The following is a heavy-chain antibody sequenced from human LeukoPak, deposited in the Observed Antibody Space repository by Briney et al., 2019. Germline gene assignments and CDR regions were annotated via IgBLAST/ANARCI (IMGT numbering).Heavy chain of an antibody. Sequence: GASVKVSCKAPGYTFSRYGISWVRQAPGQGLEWMGWISAHNGNTNYAQKFQGRVAMTTDTSTSTAYMELRSLRSDDTAVYYCARQSMTGNERGDDAFDIWGQGTMVTVSS. V-gene: IGHV1-18*01. CDR1: GYTFSRYG. D-gene: IGHD3-9*01. J-gene: IGHJ3*02. CDR2: ISAHNGNT. CDR3: ARQSMTGNERGDDAFDI.